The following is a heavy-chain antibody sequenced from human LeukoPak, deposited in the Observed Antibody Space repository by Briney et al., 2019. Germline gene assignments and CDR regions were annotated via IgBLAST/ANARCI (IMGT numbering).Heavy chain of an antibody. Sequence: SETLSLTCTVSGGSISSYYWSWIRQPPGKGLEWIGYIYYSGSTNYNPSLKSRVTISVDTSKNQFSLKLCSVTAADTAVYYCASNVAVAEDEYFQHWGQGTLVTVSS. CDR1: GGSISSYY. CDR2: IYYSGST. CDR3: ASNVAVAEDEYFQH. D-gene: IGHD6-19*01. V-gene: IGHV4-59*01. J-gene: IGHJ1*01.